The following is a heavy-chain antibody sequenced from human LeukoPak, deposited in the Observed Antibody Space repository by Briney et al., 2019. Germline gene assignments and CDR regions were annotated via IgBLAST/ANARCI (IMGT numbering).Heavy chain of an antibody. V-gene: IGHV1-8*01. CDR1: GYTFTSYD. J-gene: IGHJ4*02. CDR2: MNPNSGNT. Sequence: ASVKVSCKASGYTFTSYDINWVRQATGQGLEWMGWMNPNSGNTGYAQKFQGRVTMTRNTSISTAYMELSSLRSEDTAVYYCARAFEGGLMYYYDSSGFDYWGQGTLVTVSS. CDR3: ARAFEGGLMYYYDSSGFDY. D-gene: IGHD3-22*01.